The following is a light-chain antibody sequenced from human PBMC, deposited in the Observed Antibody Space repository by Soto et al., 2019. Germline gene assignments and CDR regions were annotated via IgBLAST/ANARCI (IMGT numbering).Light chain of an antibody. Sequence: EIVLTQSPASLSLSPGERATLSCRASQSINSHLAWYQHKPGQAPRLLIYDTSNRATGISVRLSGSGSGTDFTLTISSLEPEDFAVYFCQQRNTWPETFGQGTKLEIK. CDR3: QQRNTWPET. J-gene: IGKJ2*01. V-gene: IGKV3-11*01. CDR1: QSINSH. CDR2: DTS.